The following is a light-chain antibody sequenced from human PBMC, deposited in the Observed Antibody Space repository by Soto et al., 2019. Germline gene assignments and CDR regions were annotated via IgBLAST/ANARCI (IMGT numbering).Light chain of an antibody. CDR3: QTWGTGFHVV. CDR1: SGHSNYA. CDR2: LNSDGSH. Sequence: QPVLTQSPSASASLGASVNLTCTLSSGHSNYAIAWHQQQPEKGPRYLMKLNSDGSHSKGDGIPDRFSGSSSGAERYLTISSLQSEDEADYYCQTWGTGFHVVFGGGTQLTVL. J-gene: IGLJ2*01. V-gene: IGLV4-69*01.